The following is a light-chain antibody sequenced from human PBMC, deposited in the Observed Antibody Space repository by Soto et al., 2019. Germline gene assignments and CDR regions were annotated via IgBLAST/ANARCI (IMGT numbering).Light chain of an antibody. J-gene: IGKJ2*01. Sequence: DIQMTQSPSSLSASVGGRVTITCRASQSISSYLNWYQQKPGKAPKLLIYAASSLQSGVPSRFSGSRSGTDFTLTISSLQPEDFATYYCQQSYSTPPYTFGQGTKVDIK. CDR3: QQSYSTPPYT. V-gene: IGKV1-39*01. CDR1: QSISSY. CDR2: AAS.